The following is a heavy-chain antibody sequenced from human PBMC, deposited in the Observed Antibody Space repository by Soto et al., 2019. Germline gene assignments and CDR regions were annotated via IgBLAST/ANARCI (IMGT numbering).Heavy chain of an antibody. CDR1: GGSFSGYY. CDR2: INHSGST. V-gene: IGHV4-34*01. J-gene: IGHJ4*02. D-gene: IGHD4-17*01. CDR3: ARDPVWTTVVFDY. Sequence: PLETLSLTCAVYGGSFSGYYWSWIRQPPGKGLEWIGEINHSGSTNYNPSLKSRVTISVDTSKNQFSLKLSSVTAADTAVYYCARDPVWTTVVFDYWGQGTLVTVSS.